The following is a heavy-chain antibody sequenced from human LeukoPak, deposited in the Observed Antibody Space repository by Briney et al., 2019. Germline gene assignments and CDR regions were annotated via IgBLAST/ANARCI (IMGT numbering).Heavy chain of an antibody. D-gene: IGHD3-10*01. J-gene: IGHJ3*02. Sequence: SETLSLTCTVSGGSISSYYWSWIRQPPGKGLEWIGYIYYSGSTYYNPSLKSRVTISVDTSKNQFSLKLSSVTAADTAVYYCAREYYYSSGRQGRAFDIWGQGTMVTVSS. V-gene: IGHV4-59*12. CDR2: IYYSGST. CDR3: AREYYYSSGRQGRAFDI. CDR1: GGSISSYY.